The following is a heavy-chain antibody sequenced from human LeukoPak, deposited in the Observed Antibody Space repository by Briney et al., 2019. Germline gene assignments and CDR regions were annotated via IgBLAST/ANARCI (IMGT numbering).Heavy chain of an antibody. Sequence: SVKVSCKASGGTFSSYALSWVRQAPGQGLEWMGGIIPIFGTANYTQKFQGRVTITADESTSTAYMELSSLRAEDTAVYYCAREIVVVPAAMGGAYYYYGMDVWGQGTTVTVSS. CDR2: IIPIFGTA. J-gene: IGHJ6*02. CDR3: AREIVVVPAAMGGAYYYYGMDV. D-gene: IGHD2-2*01. V-gene: IGHV1-69*13. CDR1: GGTFSSYA.